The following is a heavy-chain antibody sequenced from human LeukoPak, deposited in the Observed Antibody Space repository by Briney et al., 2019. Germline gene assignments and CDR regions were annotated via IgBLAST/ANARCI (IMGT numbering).Heavy chain of an antibody. Sequence: PGGSLRLSRAASGFTFSSYVMSWVRQAPGKGLEWVSPISGSGGSTYYADSVKGRFTISRDNSKNTLYLQMSSLRAEDTAVYYCAKGSGASITDFYHGMDVWGQGTTVTVSS. J-gene: IGHJ6*02. CDR1: GFTFSSYV. D-gene: IGHD5-12*01. CDR3: AKGSGASITDFYHGMDV. V-gene: IGHV3-23*01. CDR2: ISGSGGST.